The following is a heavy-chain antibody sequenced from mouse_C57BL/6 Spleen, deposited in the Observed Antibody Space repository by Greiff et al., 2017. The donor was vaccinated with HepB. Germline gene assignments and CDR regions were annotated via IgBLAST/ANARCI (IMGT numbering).Heavy chain of an antibody. CDR2: IYPGDGDT. Sequence: VQRVESGAELVKPGASVKISCKASGYAFSSYWMNWVKQRPGKGLEWIGQIYPGDGDTNYNGKFKGKATLTADKSSSTAYMQLSSLTSEDSAVYFCARGYYGSSYDYFDYWGQGTTLTVSS. J-gene: IGHJ2*01. CDR3: ARGYYGSSYDYFDY. D-gene: IGHD1-1*01. V-gene: IGHV1-80*01. CDR1: GYAFSSYW.